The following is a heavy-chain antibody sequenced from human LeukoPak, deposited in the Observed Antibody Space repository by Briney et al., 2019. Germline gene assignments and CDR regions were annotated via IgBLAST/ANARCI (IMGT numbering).Heavy chain of an antibody. Sequence: GGSLRLSCAASGFTVSSNYMSWVRQAPGKGLEWVSVINSGGSAYYADSVKGRFTISRDNSKNTLYLQMNSLRAEDTAVYYCARDRGSWYGGGYFDYWGQGTLVTVSS. V-gene: IGHV3-53*01. CDR1: GFTVSSNY. CDR3: ARDRGSWYGGGYFDY. D-gene: IGHD6-13*01. CDR2: INSGGSA. J-gene: IGHJ4*02.